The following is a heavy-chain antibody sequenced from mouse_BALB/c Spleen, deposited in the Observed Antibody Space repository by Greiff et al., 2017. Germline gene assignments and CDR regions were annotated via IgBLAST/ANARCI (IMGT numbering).Heavy chain of an antibody. CDR1: GFSLTSYG. J-gene: IGHJ4*01. Sequence: VQLQQSGPGLVQPSQSLSITCTVSGFSLTSYGVHWVRQSPGKGLEWLGVIWSGGSTDYNAAFISRLSISKDNSKSQVFFKINSLQANDTAIYYCARKRGNYGGAMDYWGQGTSVTVSS. D-gene: IGHD2-1*01. V-gene: IGHV2-2*02. CDR3: ARKRGNYGGAMDY. CDR2: IWSGGST.